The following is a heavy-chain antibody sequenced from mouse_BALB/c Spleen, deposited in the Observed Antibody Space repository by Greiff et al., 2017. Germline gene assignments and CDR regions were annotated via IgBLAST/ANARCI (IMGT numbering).Heavy chain of an antibody. Sequence: VQLQQSGAELVKPGASVKLSCTASGFNIKDTYMHWVKQRPEQGLEWIGRIDPANGNTKYDPKFQGKATITADTSSNTAYLQLSSLTSEDTAVYYCARAFITTAVYAMDYWGQGTSVTVSS. CDR1: GFNIKDTY. V-gene: IGHV14-3*02. CDR3: ARAFITTAVYAMDY. J-gene: IGHJ4*01. D-gene: IGHD1-2*01. CDR2: IDPANGNT.